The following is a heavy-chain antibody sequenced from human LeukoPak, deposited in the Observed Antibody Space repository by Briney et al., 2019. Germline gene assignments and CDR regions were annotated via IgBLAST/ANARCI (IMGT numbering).Heavy chain of an antibody. D-gene: IGHD6-19*01. J-gene: IGHJ4*02. V-gene: IGHV3-23*01. CDR3: AKLNIGWYEEY. CDR1: GFTFISYG. CDR2: ISGSGGST. Sequence: GGTLRLSCAASGFTFISYGMSWVRQAPGKGLEWVSAISGSGGSTYYADSVKGRFTISRDNSKNTLYLQMNSLRAEDTSVYYCAKLNIGWYEEYWGQGTLVNVSS.